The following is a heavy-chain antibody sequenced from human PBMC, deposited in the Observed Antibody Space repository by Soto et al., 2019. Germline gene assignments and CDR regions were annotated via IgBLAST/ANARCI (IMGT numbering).Heavy chain of an antibody. D-gene: IGHD2-15*01. CDR3: AREGLDYCSGGSCYGEKKYAFDI. CDR2: IDYVVSS. V-gene: IGHV4-31*03. CDR1: AGSISSGGYY. J-gene: IGHJ3*02. Sequence: SETLSLTCTVSAGSISSGGYYWSWIRQHPGKGQEWIVYIDYVVSSYDKPSLRSRVTISVDTSKNQFSLKLSSVTAADAAVYCCAREGLDYCSGGSCYGEKKYAFDIWGQGTMVTVSS.